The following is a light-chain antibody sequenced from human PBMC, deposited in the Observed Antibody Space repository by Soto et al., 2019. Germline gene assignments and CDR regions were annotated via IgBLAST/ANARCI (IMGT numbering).Light chain of an antibody. CDR3: SSYTSSSTLV. Sequence: QSVLTQPASVSGSPGQSITISCTGTSSDVGGYEYVSWYQHHPGKAPKLIIYEVSNRPSGLSNRFSGSKSDNTASLTISGLQAEDEADYYCSSYTSSSTLVFGGGTKVTVL. CDR2: EVS. J-gene: IGLJ2*01. V-gene: IGLV2-14*01. CDR1: SSDVGGYEY.